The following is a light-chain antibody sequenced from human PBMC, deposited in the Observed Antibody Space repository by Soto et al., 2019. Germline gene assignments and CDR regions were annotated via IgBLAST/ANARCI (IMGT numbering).Light chain of an antibody. CDR2: DVS. J-gene: IGLJ2*01. CDR3: SSYTDTNTLV. Sequence: QSVLTQPASVSGSPGPSITISCTGTSSDVGGYNYVSWYQLNPGKAPKLMVFDVSDRPSGVSSRFSGSKSGNTASLTISGLQAEDEAYYFCSSYTDTNTLVFGGGTQLTVL. V-gene: IGLV2-14*01. CDR1: SSDVGGYNY.